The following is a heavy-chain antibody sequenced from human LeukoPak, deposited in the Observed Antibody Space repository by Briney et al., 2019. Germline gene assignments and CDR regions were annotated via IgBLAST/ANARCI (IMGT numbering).Heavy chain of an antibody. V-gene: IGHV1-69*04. CDR2: IIPIFGIA. CDR1: GGTFSSYA. J-gene: IGHJ6*02. Sequence: SVKVSCKASGGTFSSYAMSWVRQAPGQGLEWMGRIIPIFGIANYAQKFQGRVTITADKSTSTAYMELSSLRSEDTAVYYCARRYCGGDCYSPDYGMDVWGQGTTVTVSS. D-gene: IGHD2-21*02. CDR3: ARRYCGGDCYSPDYGMDV.